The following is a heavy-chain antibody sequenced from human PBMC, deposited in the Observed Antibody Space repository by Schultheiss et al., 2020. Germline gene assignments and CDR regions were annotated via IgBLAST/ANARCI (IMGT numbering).Heavy chain of an antibody. Sequence: SETLSLTCTVSGGSISSGGYYWSWIRQPPGKGLEWIGEINHSGSTNYNPSLKSRVTISVDKSKNQFSLKLSSVTAADTAVYYCARAGNIVVVVADPQGFDYWGQGTLVTVSA. J-gene: IGHJ4*02. CDR1: GGSISSGGYY. CDR3: ARAGNIVVVVADPQGFDY. CDR2: INHSGST. V-gene: IGHV4-39*07. D-gene: IGHD2-15*01.